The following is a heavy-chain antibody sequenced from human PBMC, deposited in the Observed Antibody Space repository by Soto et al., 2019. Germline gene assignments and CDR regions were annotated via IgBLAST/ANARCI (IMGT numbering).Heavy chain of an antibody. CDR3: AKDPPWLRSYGYYFDY. Sequence: GGSLRLSCAASGFTFSSYAMHWVRQAPGKGLEYVSAISGSGGSTYYADSVKGRFTISRDNSKNTLYLQMNSLRAEDTAVYYCAKDPPWLRSYGYYFDYWGQGTLVTVS. CDR1: GFTFSSYA. V-gene: IGHV3-23*01. J-gene: IGHJ4*02. CDR2: ISGSGGST. D-gene: IGHD5-12*01.